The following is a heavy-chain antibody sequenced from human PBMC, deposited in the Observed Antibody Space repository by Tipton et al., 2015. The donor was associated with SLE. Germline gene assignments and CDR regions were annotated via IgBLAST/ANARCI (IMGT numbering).Heavy chain of an antibody. D-gene: IGHD2-21*01. V-gene: IGHV1-18*01. CDR1: SHTFTNFP. Sequence: QLVQSGAEVKKPGASVTVSCKTSSHTFTNFPINWVRQAPGQGLEWMGRFSAYTSNTTYARKFQGRVTVTTDTSTSTAYMELRSLTSDDTAVDYCAAHCGDDCSTGGAFDIWGQGTMVTVSS. CDR2: FSAYTSNT. CDR3: AAHCGDDCSTGGAFDI. J-gene: IGHJ3*02.